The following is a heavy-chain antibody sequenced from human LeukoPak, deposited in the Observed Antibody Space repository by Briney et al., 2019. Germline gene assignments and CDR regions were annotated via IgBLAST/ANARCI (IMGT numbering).Heavy chain of an antibody. V-gene: IGHV4-34*01. D-gene: IGHD6-13*01. J-gene: IGHJ4*02. CDR3: ARGYSSSWHYFDY. CDR2: INHSGST. Sequence: SETLSLTCTVSGGSFSTYYWSWIRQPPGKGLEWIGEINHSGSTNYNPSLKSRVTISVDTSKNQFSLKLTSVTAADTALYYCARGYSSSWHYFDYWAQGTLVTVSS. CDR1: GGSFSTYY.